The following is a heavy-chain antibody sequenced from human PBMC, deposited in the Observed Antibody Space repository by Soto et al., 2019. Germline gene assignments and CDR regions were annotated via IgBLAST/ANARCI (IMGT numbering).Heavy chain of an antibody. V-gene: IGHV6-1*01. Sequence: PSQTLSLTCVGSGDTVSSNSVAWNWVRQSPSRGLEWLGRTYYRSRWYSDYAVSVRSRIDINADTSKNQVSLQLNSVTPEDTAVYYCARSEEDSDYYYYDMYVWGQGXTVTVAS. CDR1: GDTVSSNSVA. D-gene: IGHD2-15*01. CDR3: ARSEEDSDYYYYDMYV. J-gene: IGHJ6*02. CDR2: TYYRSRWYS.